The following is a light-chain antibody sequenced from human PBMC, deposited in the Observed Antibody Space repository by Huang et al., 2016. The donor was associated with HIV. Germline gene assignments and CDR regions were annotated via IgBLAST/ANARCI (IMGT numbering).Light chain of an antibody. CDR1: QKVTTN. J-gene: IGKJ3*01. V-gene: IGKV3-15*01. CDR3: QQYNNWPRT. CDR2: GAS. Sequence: EIVMTQSPVTLSVSPGERATLSCRTSQKVTTNLAWYQQKPGQAPRLLIYGASTSATGIPARFSGTGSGTDFTLTISSLQSEDFAVYYCQQYNNWPRTFGPGTKVDIK.